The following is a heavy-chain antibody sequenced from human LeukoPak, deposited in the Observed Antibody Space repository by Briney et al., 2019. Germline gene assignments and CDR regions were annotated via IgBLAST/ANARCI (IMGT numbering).Heavy chain of an antibody. V-gene: IGHV3-7*04. CDR2: INQDGSEE. CDR3: ARGQTPCPRTCLDY. CDR1: GFTFSSYW. Sequence: GESLRLSCVCSGFTFSSYWTTWVRQAPGKGLEWVANINQDGSEENYVDSVRGRFTISRDNARNSLFLQMNSLRAEDTAVYYCARGQTPCPRTCLDYWGQGTLVTVSS. D-gene: IGHD1-14*01. J-gene: IGHJ4*02.